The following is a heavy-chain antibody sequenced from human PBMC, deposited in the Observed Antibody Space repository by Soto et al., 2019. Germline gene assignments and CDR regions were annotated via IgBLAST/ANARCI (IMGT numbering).Heavy chain of an antibody. CDR1: GFTFSDYY. V-gene: IGHV3-11*01. D-gene: IGHD3-22*01. CDR3: AREYYDSSGYRHFDY. Sequence: PGGSLRLSCAASGFTFSDYYMSWIRQAPGKGLEWVSYISSSGSTIYYADSVKGRFTISRDNAKNSLYLQMNSLRAEDTAVYYCAREYYDSSGYRHFDYWGQGTLVTVSS. CDR2: ISSSGSTI. J-gene: IGHJ4*02.